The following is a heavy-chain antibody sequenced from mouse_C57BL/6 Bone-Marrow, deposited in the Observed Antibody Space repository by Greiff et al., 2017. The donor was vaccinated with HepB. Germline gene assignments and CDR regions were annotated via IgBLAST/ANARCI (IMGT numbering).Heavy chain of an antibody. V-gene: IGHV1-55*01. CDR1: GYTFTSYW. D-gene: IGHD2-12*01. J-gene: IGHJ4*01. CDR3: ARGSYSNDEDY. CDR2: ISPGGGST. Sequence: QVQLQQPGAELVKPGASVKMSCKASGYTFTSYWITWVKQRPGQGLEWIGDISPGGGSTNYNETFKSKATLTVDTSSSTAYMQLSSLTSEDSAVYYGARGSYSNDEDYWGQGTSVTVSS.